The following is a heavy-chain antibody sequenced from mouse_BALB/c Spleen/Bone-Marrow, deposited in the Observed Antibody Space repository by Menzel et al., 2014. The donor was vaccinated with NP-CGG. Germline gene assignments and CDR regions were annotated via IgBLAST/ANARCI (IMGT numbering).Heavy chain of an antibody. CDR1: GFNIKDTY. D-gene: IGHD2-1*01. Sequence: EVKLVESGAELVKPGASVKLSCTASGFNIKDTYVHWVKQRPEQGLEWIGRIDPANGNTKYDPKFQGKATITADTSSNTAYLQLSSLTSEDTAVYYCARLYGNYLFYAMDYWGQGPSVTVSS. V-gene: IGHV14-3*02. J-gene: IGHJ4*01. CDR3: ARLYGNYLFYAMDY. CDR2: IDPANGNT.